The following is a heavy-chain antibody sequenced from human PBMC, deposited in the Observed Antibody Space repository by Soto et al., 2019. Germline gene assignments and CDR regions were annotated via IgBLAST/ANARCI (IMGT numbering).Heavy chain of an antibody. J-gene: IGHJ4*02. Sequence: GGSLRLSCAASGFTFSSYSMNWVRQAPGKGLQWVSYISSSSSTIDYADSVKGRFTISRDNAKNSRYLQMNNLRDEDTAVYYCASGGSYYYFDSLGHYYWGEGTLVTVSS. CDR2: ISSSSSTI. V-gene: IGHV3-48*02. CDR3: ASGGSYYYFDSLGHYY. D-gene: IGHD3-22*01. CDR1: GFTFSSYS.